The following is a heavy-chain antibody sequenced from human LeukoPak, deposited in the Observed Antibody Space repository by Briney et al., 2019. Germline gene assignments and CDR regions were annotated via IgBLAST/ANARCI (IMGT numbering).Heavy chain of an antibody. D-gene: IGHD3-3*01. CDR3: AKDIGVADYYYYYMDV. V-gene: IGHV3-43D*03. CDR1: GFTFDDYA. CDR2: ISWDGGST. Sequence: GGSLRLSCAASGFTFDDYAMHWVRQAPGKGLEWVSLISWDGGSTYYADSVKGRFTISRGNSKNSLYLQMNSLRAEDTALYYCAKDIGVADYYYYYMDVWGKGTTVTVSS. J-gene: IGHJ6*03.